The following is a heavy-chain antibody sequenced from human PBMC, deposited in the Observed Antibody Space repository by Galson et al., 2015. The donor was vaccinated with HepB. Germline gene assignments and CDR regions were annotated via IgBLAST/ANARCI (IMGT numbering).Heavy chain of an antibody. V-gene: IGHV3-74*01. CDR2: MNSDGSDT. Sequence: SLRLSSPASGFPFSIPYMLWVRQDPGKGLVWVSRMNSDGSDTTYADSVKGRFTIPRDNVKNTLFLQMNSLRVEDTAVYYCARSIYSDSRFDFWGQGTLLTVSS. CDR3: ARSIYSDSRFDF. J-gene: IGHJ4*02. CDR1: GFPFSIPY. D-gene: IGHD4-11*01.